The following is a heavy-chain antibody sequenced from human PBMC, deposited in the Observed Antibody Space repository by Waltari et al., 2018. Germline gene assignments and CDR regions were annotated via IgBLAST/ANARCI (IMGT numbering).Heavy chain of an antibody. J-gene: IGHJ4*02. D-gene: IGHD3-3*02. CDR1: GFTFSNHA. CDR2: FSYDCRSI. Sequence: EEQLLESGGGVVQPGGSLRLSCAASGFTFSNHAMTWVRQAPGKGCEWVAVFSYDCRSIYSADSGSDRFTISRDNSRNTLYLEMNSLRAEDTAVYYCARDWRRSLEFFDWLLFALDFWGQGTLVAVSS. CDR3: ARDWRRSLEFFDWLLFALDF. V-gene: IGHV3-23*01.